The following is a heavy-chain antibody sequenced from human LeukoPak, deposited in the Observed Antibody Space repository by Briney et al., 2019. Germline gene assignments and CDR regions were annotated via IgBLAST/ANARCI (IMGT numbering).Heavy chain of an antibody. J-gene: IGHJ6*03. CDR1: GFTFSSYA. Sequence: GGSLRLSCAASGFTFSSYAMSWVRQAPGKGLEWVSAISGSGGSTYYADSVKGRFTISRDNSKNTLYLQMNSLRAEDTAVYYWAKVPSGQGFIYDLYYYMDGLGKGTTVTISS. D-gene: IGHD3-3*01. CDR2: ISGSGGST. CDR3: AKVPSGQGFIYDLYYYMDG. V-gene: IGHV3-23*01.